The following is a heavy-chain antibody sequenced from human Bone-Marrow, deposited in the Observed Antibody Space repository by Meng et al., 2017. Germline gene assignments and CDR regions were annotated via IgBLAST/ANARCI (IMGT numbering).Heavy chain of an antibody. J-gene: IGHJ6*02. CDR2: IYYSGST. D-gene: IGHD3-10*01. Sequence: GSLRLSCTVSGGSISSYYWSWIRQPPGKGLEWIGYIYYSGSTNYNPSLKSRVTISVDTSKNQFSLKLSSVTAADTAVYYCARDRVRGVTYYYYGMDVWGQGTMVTVSS. V-gene: IGHV4-59*01. CDR3: ARDRVRGVTYYYYGMDV. CDR1: GGSISSYY.